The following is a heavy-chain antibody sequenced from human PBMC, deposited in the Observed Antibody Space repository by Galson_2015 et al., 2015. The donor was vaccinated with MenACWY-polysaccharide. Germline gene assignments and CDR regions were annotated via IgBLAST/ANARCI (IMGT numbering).Heavy chain of an antibody. V-gene: IGHV1-69*13. CDR3: GRVRQQGGPRTCTFYYDMDV. CDR1: GGTFSSYA. CDR2: IIPLLGTT. Sequence: SVKVSCKASGGTFSSYAFVWVRQAPGQGLEWMGRIIPLLGTTNYTQKLQGRVTITADESTRTIYMELSSLMSEDTAVYYCGRVRQQGGPRTCTFYYDMDVWGKGTAV. J-gene: IGHJ6*03. D-gene: IGHD6-13*01.